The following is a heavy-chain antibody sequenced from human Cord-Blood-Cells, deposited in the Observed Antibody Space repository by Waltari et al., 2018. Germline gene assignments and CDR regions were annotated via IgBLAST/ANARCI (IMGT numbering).Heavy chain of an antibody. J-gene: IGHJ5*02. CDR1: GNTFLGSY. D-gene: IGHD7-27*01. CDR3: ARDVGLGIGNWFDP. CDR2: INPNSGGT. V-gene: IGHV1-2*02. Sequence: QVQLVQSGAEGKKPGAAVKVPCKASGNTFLGSYTHWVVQAPGQGLEWMGWINPNSGGTNYAQKFQGRVTMTRDTSISTAYMELSRLRSDDTAVYYCARDVGLGIGNWFDPWGQGTLVTVSS.